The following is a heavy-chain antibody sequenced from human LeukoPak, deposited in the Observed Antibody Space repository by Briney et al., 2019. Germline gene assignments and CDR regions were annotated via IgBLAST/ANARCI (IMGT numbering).Heavy chain of an antibody. D-gene: IGHD3-10*01. Sequence: ASVKVSCKASGYTFTSYDINWVRQATGQGLEWMGWMNPNSGNTGYAQKFQGRVTMTRNTSISTAYMELSSLRSEDTAVYYCARELRAVTYYYYMDVWGKGTTVTVSS. CDR2: MNPNSGNT. V-gene: IGHV1-8*01. CDR1: GYTFTSYD. J-gene: IGHJ6*03. CDR3: ARELRAVTYYYYMDV.